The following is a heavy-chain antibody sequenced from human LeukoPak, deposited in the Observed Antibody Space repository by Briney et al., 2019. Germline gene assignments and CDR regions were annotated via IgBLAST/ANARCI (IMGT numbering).Heavy chain of an antibody. CDR3: ARGVRYFDWLLLGPHYYYHYMDI. J-gene: IGHJ6*03. Sequence: ASVKVSCKASGYTFTSYDINWVRQATGQGLEWMGWMNPNSGNTGYAQKFQGRVTMTRNTSISTAYMELSSLRSEDTAVYYCARGVRYFDWLLLGPHYYYHYMDIWGKGTTVTISS. D-gene: IGHD3-9*01. V-gene: IGHV1-8*01. CDR1: GYTFTSYD. CDR2: MNPNSGNT.